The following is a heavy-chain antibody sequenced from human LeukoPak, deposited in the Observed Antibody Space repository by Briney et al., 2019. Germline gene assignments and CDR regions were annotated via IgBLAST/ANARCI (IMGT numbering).Heavy chain of an antibody. CDR2: INYRGTT. Sequence: SETLSLTCTVSGGPISSGDYYWGWIRQPPGMGPEWIGSINYRGTTYYNPSLQSRVAISVDTSKNQFSLQLTSVTATDTAVYYCARVSRVSGNYYTFLDYWGQGTLVTVSS. V-gene: IGHV4-39*07. CDR1: GGPISSGDYY. J-gene: IGHJ4*02. CDR3: ARVSRVSGNYYTFLDY. D-gene: IGHD1-26*01.